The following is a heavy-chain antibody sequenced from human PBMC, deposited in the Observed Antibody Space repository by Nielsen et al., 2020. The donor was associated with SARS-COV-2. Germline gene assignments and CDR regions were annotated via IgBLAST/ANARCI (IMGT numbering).Heavy chain of an antibody. Sequence: SETLSLTCTVSGASVSSGDYYWSWVRQPPGKGLEWIGFIYYSGYSRYNPSLKSLPTILLDTSTNQFSLRLRSVTAGDTASYYCAARGYYSSGSALGYWGQGILVTVSS. CDR3: AARGYYSSGSALGY. CDR1: GASVSSGDYY. J-gene: IGHJ4*02. V-gene: IGHV4-30-4*01. D-gene: IGHD3-10*01. CDR2: IYYSGYS.